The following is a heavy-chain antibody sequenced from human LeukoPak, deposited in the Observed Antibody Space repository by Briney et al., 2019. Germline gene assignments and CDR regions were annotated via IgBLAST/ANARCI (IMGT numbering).Heavy chain of an antibody. CDR3: ARFSGGLGGFDY. J-gene: IGHJ4*02. CDR2: IWYDGSNK. D-gene: IGHD2-8*02. V-gene: IGHV3-33*01. Sequence: PGGSLRLSCAASGFTFSSYGMHWVRQAPGKGLEWVAVIWYDGSNKYYADSVKGRFTISRDNSKNTLYLQMNSLRAEDTAVYYCARFSGGLGGFDYWGQGTLVTVSS. CDR1: GFTFSSYG.